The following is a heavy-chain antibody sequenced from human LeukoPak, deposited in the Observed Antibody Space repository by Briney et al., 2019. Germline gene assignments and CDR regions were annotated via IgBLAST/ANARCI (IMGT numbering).Heavy chain of an antibody. CDR2: ISSSRSYI. CDR1: GFTFSSYR. V-gene: IGHV3-21*01. D-gene: IGHD3-22*01. CDR3: ARDLPDYYDSSGLRGD. J-gene: IGHJ4*02. Sequence: LGGSLRLSCAASGFTFSSYRMNWVRQAPGEGLEWVSSISSSRSYIYYADSVKGRFTISRDNAKNSLYLQMNSLRAEDTAVYYCARDLPDYYDSSGLRGDWGQGALVTVSS.